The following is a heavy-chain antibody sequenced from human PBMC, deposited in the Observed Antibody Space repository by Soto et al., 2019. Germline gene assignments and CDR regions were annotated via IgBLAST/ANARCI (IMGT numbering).Heavy chain of an antibody. CDR1: GGSIRDYY. V-gene: IGHV4-59*08. J-gene: IGHJ4*02. CDR3: ARLGGYYQPFDT. CDR2: IYYTGTT. Sequence: SETLSLTCTVSGGSIRDYYWGWIRQSPGKGLEWIGYIYYTGTTKYNPSLKSRVTISVDSSKNQFSLKLDSVTAADTAVYYGARLGGYYQPFDTWGKGTLVTVSS. D-gene: IGHD3-22*01.